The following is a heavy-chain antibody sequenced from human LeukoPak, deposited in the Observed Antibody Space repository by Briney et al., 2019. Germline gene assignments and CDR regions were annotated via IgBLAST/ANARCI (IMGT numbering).Heavy chain of an antibody. CDR2: ISGSGGST. CDR1: GFTFSSYA. V-gene: IGHV3-23*01. J-gene: IGHJ3*02. D-gene: IGHD6-13*01. CDR3: AKVEAAAVDAFDI. Sequence: GGSLRLSCAASGFTFSSYAMSWVRQAPGKGLEWVSAISGSGGSTYYADSVKGRFTVSRDNSKNTLYLQMNSLRAEDTAVYYCAKVEAAAVDAFDIWGQGTMVTVSS.